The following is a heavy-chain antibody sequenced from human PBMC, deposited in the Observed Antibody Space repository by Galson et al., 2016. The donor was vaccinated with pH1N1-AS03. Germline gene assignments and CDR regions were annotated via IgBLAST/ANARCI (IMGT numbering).Heavy chain of an antibody. D-gene: IGHD6-19*01. CDR2: TSYNGRNK. J-gene: IGHJ4*02. V-gene: IGHV3-30-3*02. CDR3: ARSPSSAWHHFDY. Sequence: SLRLSCAASGFAFSDYTMHWVRQAPGKGLEWVAVTSYNGRNKYYTDSVQGRFSISRDNSKNTLHLQMISLRDEDTAVYFCARSPSSAWHHFDYWGQGALVVAST. CDR1: GFAFSDYT.